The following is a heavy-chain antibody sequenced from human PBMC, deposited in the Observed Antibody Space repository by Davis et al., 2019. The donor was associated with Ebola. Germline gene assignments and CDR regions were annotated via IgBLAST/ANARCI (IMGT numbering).Heavy chain of an antibody. J-gene: IGHJ5*02. V-gene: IGHV3-74*01. D-gene: IGHD5-24*01. CDR1: GFTFSSHW. Sequence: ESPKIPREASGFTFSSHWMHWVRQAPGKGLVWVSRINSDGSSTSYADSVKGRFTISRDNAKNTLYLQMNSLRAEDTAVYYCARDGYNSGWFDPWGQGTLVTVSS. CDR2: INSDGSST. CDR3: ARDGYNSGWFDP.